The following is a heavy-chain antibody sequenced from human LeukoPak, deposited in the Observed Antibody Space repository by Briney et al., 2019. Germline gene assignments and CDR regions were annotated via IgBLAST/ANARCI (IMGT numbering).Heavy chain of an antibody. D-gene: IGHD3-22*01. CDR2: IYTTGST. V-gene: IGHV4-61*02. Sequence: SQTLSLTCTVSGGSISSSTYYWTWIRQPAGKGLEWIGRIYTTGSTNYNPSPKSRVTMSTDTSKNQFSLKLSSVTAADTAVYYCARVTTGGYYNCWGQGTLVTVSS. J-gene: IGHJ4*02. CDR1: GGSISSSTYY. CDR3: ARVTTGGYYNC.